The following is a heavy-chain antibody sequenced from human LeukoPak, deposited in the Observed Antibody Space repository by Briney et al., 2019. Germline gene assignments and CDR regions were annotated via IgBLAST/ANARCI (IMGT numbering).Heavy chain of an antibody. CDR1: GGSFSGYY. J-gene: IGHJ3*02. CDR2: INHSGST. D-gene: IGHD5-24*01. CDR3: ARVEMALNGFDAFDI. Sequence: PSETLSLTCAVYGGSFSGYYWSWIRQPPGKGLEWIGEINHSGSTDYNPSLKSRVTISVDTSENQFSLKLSSVTAADTAVYYCARVEMALNGFDAFDIWGQGTMVTVSS. V-gene: IGHV4-34*01.